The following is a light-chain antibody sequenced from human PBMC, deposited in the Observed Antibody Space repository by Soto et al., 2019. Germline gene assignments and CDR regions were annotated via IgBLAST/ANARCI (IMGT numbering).Light chain of an antibody. J-gene: IGLJ2*01. Sequence: QSALTQPASVSGSPGQSITISCTGTSSDVGGYKYVSWYQQHPGKAPKLMIYEVSNRPSGVSNRFSGSKSGNTASLTISGLQAADEADYYCSSYTSSNTLVVFGGGTKLTVL. V-gene: IGLV2-14*01. CDR3: SSYTSSNTLVV. CDR1: SSDVGGYKY. CDR2: EVS.